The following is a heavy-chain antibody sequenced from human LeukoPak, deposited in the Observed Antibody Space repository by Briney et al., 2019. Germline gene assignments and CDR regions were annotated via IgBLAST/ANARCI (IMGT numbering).Heavy chain of an antibody. D-gene: IGHD3-10*01. CDR2: IRYDGSNK. CDR3: AKEYGSGSYLFDY. V-gene: IGHV3-30*02. Sequence: PGGSLRLSCAASGFTFGSYGMHWVRQAPGKGLEWVAFIRYDGSNKYYADSVKGRFTISRDNSKNTLYLQMNSLRAEDTAVYYCAKEYGSGSYLFDYWGQGTLVTVSS. CDR1: GFTFGSYG. J-gene: IGHJ4*02.